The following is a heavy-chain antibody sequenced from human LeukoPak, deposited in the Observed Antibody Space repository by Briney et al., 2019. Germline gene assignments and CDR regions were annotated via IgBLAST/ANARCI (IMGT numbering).Heavy chain of an antibody. CDR2: IIPIFGTA. J-gene: IGHJ5*02. CDR3: AKGIAVAKGWFDP. D-gene: IGHD6-19*01. V-gene: IGHV1-69*05. Sequence: SVKVSCKASGGTFSSYAISWVRQAPGQGLEWMGRIIPIFGTANYAQKFQGRVTITTDESTSTAYMELSSLRSEDTAVYYCAKGIAVAKGWFDPWGQGTLVTVSS. CDR1: GGTFSSYA.